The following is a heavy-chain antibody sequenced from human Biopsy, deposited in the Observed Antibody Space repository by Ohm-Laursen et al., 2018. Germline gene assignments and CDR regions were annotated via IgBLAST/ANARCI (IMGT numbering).Heavy chain of an antibody. CDR3: ARAKTQDRSFPDWYFDL. Sequence: SQTLSLTCIVSGDSIFGGGYYWTWIRQHPEKGLEWLGYIFFSGDTHYNPSLRSCVDISSDMSKNEFYLRLYSVTAADTAVYYCARAKTQDRSFPDWYFDLWGRGTLVTVSS. D-gene: IGHD3-22*01. CDR2: IFFSGDT. V-gene: IGHV4-31*03. CDR1: GDSIFGGGYY. J-gene: IGHJ2*01.